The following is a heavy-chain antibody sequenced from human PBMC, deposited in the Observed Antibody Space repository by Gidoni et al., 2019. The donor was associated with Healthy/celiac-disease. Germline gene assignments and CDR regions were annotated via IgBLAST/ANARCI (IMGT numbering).Heavy chain of an antibody. CDR3: ARHIRVAGPNRYYYYGMDV. CDR2: IYYSGST. CDR1: GGSISSSSHY. Sequence: QLHLQESGPGLVQPSQTLSLTCTVSGGSISSSSHYWGWIRQPPGKGLEWIGSIYYSGSTYYNPSLKSRVTISVDTSKNQFSLKLSSVTAADTAVYYCARHIRVAGPNRYYYYGMDVWGQGTTVTVSS. V-gene: IGHV4-39*01. J-gene: IGHJ6*02. D-gene: IGHD6-19*01.